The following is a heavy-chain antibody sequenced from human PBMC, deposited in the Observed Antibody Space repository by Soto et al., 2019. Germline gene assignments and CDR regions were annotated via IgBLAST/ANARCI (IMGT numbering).Heavy chain of an antibody. J-gene: IGHJ3*02. Sequence: ALRLSCAASGFTVSSNYMSWVRQAPGKGLEWVSVIYSGGSTYYADSVKGRFTISRDNSKNTLYLQMNSLRAEDTAVYYCARVSTYSNYGPDAFDIWGQGTMVTVSS. CDR3: ARVSTYSNYGPDAFDI. V-gene: IGHV3-53*01. CDR1: GFTVSSNY. CDR2: IYSGGST. D-gene: IGHD4-4*01.